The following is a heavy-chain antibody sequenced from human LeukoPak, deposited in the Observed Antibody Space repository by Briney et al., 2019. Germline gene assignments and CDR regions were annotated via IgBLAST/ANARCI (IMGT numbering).Heavy chain of an antibody. V-gene: IGHV3-23*01. D-gene: IGHD3-22*01. CDR1: GFTFSSYA. Sequence: SGGSLRLSCAASGFTFSSYAMSWVRQTPGKGLEWVSAISGSGGSTYYADSVKGRFTISRDNSKNTLYLQMNSLRAEDTAVYYCAKDYYDSSGYPDYWGKGTLVTVSS. J-gene: IGHJ4*02. CDR2: ISGSGGST. CDR3: AKDYYDSSGYPDY.